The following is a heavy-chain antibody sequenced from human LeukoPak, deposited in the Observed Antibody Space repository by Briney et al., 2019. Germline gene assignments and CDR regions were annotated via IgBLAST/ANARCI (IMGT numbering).Heavy chain of an antibody. CDR2: INPSGGST. V-gene: IGHV1-46*01. J-gene: IGHJ4*02. CDR1: GYTFTSYY. CDR3: ATHGYSSSWYVL. Sequence: ASVKVSCKASGYTFTSYYMHWVRQAPGQGLEWMGIINPSGGSTSYAQKFQGRVTMTEDTSTDTAYMELSSLRSEDTAVYYCATHGYSSSWYVLWGQGTLVTVSS. D-gene: IGHD6-13*01.